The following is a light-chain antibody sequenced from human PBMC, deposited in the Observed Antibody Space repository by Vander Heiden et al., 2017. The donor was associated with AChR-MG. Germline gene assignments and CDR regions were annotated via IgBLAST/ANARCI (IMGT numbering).Light chain of an antibody. V-gene: IGLV3-21*01. CDR1: NIGSES. CDR3: HIWDSSSDHVL. Sequence: SAVLTQPPSVPVAPGQTARITCGGNNIGSESVPWYQQKPGQAPMLVIFDDSDRAPGIPERISGSKTGNTATLTISRVEAGDEADYYCHIWDSSSDHVLFGGGTKLTAL. J-gene: IGLJ2*01. CDR2: DDS.